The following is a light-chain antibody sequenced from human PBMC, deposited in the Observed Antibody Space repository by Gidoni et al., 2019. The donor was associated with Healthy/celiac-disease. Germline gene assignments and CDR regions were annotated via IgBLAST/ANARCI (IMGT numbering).Light chain of an antibody. CDR1: SSNIGSNT. CDR2: SNN. J-gene: IGLJ3*02. V-gene: IGLV1-44*01. CDR3: AAWDDSLNGRV. Sequence: QSVLTQPPSASGTPGQRVTISCSGSSSNIGSNTVNCYQQLPGTAPKLLIYSNNQRPSGVPDRFSDSKSGTSASLAISGLQSEDEADYYCAAWDDSLNGRVFGGGTKLTVL.